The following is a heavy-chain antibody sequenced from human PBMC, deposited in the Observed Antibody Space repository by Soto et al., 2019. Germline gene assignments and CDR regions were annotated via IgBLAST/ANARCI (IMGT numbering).Heavy chain of an antibody. CDR2: IYYSGST. CDR3: ARDKVNWNDGNWFDP. Sequence: ASETLSLTCTVSGGSISSGGYYWSWIRQHPGKGLEWIGYIYYSGSTYYNPSLKSRVTISVDTSKNQFSLKLMSVTAADTAVYYCARDKVNWNDGNWFDPWGQGTLVTVSS. J-gene: IGHJ5*02. D-gene: IGHD1-20*01. V-gene: IGHV4-31*03. CDR1: GGSISSGGYY.